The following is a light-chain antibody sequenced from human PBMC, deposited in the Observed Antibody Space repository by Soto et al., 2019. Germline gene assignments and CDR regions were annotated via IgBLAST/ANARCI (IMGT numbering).Light chain of an antibody. CDR3: SSSTGFSTDIL. CDR1: SSDVGSYNF. Sequence: QSVLTQPASVSGSPGQSITISCTGTSSDVGSYNFVSWYQHHAGTAPKLIIYQVTNRPSGVSDRFSASKSGDTASLTISGLQAEDEAIYYCSSSTGFSTDILFGGGTKLPVL. J-gene: IGLJ2*01. V-gene: IGLV2-14*01. CDR2: QVT.